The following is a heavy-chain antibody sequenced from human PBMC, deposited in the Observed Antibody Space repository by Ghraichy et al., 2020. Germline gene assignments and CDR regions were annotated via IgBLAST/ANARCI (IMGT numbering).Heavy chain of an antibody. CDR2: INSDGSNT. V-gene: IGHV3-74*03. Sequence: GGSLRLSCAASGFTFSSYWMHWVRLDPGKGLVCVSRINSDGSNTPYADSVKGRFTISGENAKNTLFRQMNSLRADDTAVYYCARGLSVNWFESWGQGTLVTVFS. CDR1: GFTFSSYW. CDR3: ARGLSVNWFES. J-gene: IGHJ5*01. D-gene: IGHD2/OR15-2a*01.